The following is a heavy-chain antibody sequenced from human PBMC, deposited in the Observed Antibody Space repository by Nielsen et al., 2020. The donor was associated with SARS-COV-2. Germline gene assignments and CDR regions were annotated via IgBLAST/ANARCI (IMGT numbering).Heavy chain of an antibody. CDR2: IYSSGTT. Sequence: SETLSLTCTVSGGSISTSSHSWGWIRQPPGKGLEWIGTIYSSGTTYYGPSLRSRVTISIDRFKNRFSLRLSSVTAADTATYYCATPFFNGNFPGDPFVSWGQGTRVTVSS. CDR3: ATPFFNGNFPGDPFVS. D-gene: IGHD3-3*02. CDR1: GGSISTSSHS. V-gene: IGHV4-39*01. J-gene: IGHJ4*02.